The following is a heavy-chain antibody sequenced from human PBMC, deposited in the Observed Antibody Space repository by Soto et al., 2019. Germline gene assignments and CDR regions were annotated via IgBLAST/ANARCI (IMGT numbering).Heavy chain of an antibody. J-gene: IGHJ4*02. CDR3: AADPRIVGATTYHY. Sequence: ASVKVSCKATGCTFTSSAVQWVRQARGQRLEWIGWIVVGSGNTNYAQKFQERVTITRDMSTSTAYMELSSLRSEDTAVYYCAADPRIVGATTYHYWGQGTLVTVSS. V-gene: IGHV1-58*01. CDR1: GCTFTSSA. CDR2: IVVGSGNT. D-gene: IGHD1-26*01.